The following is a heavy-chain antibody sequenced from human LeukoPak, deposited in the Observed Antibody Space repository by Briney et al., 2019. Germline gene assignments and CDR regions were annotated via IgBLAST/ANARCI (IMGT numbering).Heavy chain of an antibody. CDR1: GFTFSSYA. CDR2: ISGSGGST. J-gene: IGHJ4*02. CDR3: AKADYSCGYLFDY. D-gene: IGHD5-18*01. Sequence: PGGSLRLSCAASGFTFSSYAMSWVRQALGKGLEWVSAISGSGGSTYYADSVKGRFTISRDNSKNTLYLQMNSLRAEDTAVYCCAKADYSCGYLFDYWGQGTLVTVSS. V-gene: IGHV3-23*01.